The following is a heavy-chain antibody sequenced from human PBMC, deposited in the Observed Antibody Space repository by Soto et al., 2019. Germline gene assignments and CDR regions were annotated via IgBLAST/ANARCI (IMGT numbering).Heavy chain of an antibody. D-gene: IGHD3-10*01. CDR1: GGSISSYY. V-gene: IGHV4-4*07. Sequence: SETLSLTCTVSGGSISSYYWSWIRQPAGKGLEWIGRIYTSGSTNYNPSLKSRVTMSVDTSKNQFSLKLSSVTAADTAVHYCARGGRAVTRLGITMVRGVGNNWFDPWGQGTLVTVSS. CDR3: ARGGRAVTRLGITMVRGVGNNWFDP. CDR2: IYTSGST. J-gene: IGHJ5*02.